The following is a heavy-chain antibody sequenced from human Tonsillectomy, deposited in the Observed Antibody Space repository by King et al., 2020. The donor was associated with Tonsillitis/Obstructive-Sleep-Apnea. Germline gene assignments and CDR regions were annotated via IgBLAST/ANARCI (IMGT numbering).Heavy chain of an antibody. Sequence: VQLVQSGAEVKKPGASVKVSCKASGYTFTGYYMHWVRQAPGQGLEWMGWINPISGGTKYAQKFQGWVTMTRDKSISTAYMELSRLRSDDTAVYSCARMFSPPGGGQKAFDIWGQGTMVTVSS. CDR2: INPISGGT. CDR3: ARMFSPPGGGQKAFDI. J-gene: IGHJ3*02. D-gene: IGHD3-10*02. CDR1: GYTFTGYY. V-gene: IGHV1-2*04.